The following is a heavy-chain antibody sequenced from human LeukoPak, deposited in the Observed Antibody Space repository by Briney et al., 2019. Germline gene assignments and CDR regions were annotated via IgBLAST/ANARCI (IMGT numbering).Heavy chain of an antibody. CDR2: IIPIFGTA. Sequence: SVKVSCKASGCTFSSYAISWVRQAPGQGLEWMGVIIPIFGTANYAQKFQGRVTITTDESTSTAYMELSSLRSEDTAVYYCARSGGSYYCPPRKTADVGPAYYYYYMDVWGKGTTVTVSS. CDR1: GCTFSSYA. V-gene: IGHV1-69*05. D-gene: IGHD1-26*01. J-gene: IGHJ6*03. CDR3: ARSGGSYYCPPRKTADVGPAYYYYYMDV.